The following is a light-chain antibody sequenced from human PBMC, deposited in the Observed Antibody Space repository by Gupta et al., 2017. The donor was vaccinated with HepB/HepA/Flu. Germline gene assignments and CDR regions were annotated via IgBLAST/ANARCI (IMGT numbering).Light chain of an antibody. CDR3: QQRDSTPIT. CDR1: QSISSH. Sequence: DIQMTQSPSSLSASVGDRVTITCRASQSISSHLNWYQQLPGQAPKLLIYDVFSLKSGVPSRFSGSGSGTDFTLTISRRQREDFATYYCQQRDSTPITFGRGTLLDIK. J-gene: IGKJ5*01. V-gene: IGKV1-39*01. CDR2: DVF.